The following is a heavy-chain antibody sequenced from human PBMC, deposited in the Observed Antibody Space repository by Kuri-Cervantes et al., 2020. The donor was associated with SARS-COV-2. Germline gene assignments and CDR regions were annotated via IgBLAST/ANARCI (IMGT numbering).Heavy chain of an antibody. J-gene: IGHJ4*02. CDR3: ARVRDEYSSSSPLDY. CDR1: GFTFSNYA. Sequence: GGSLRLSCAVSGFTFSNYAMHWVRQAPGKGLEWVAVISYDGSSKYYADSVKGRFTISRDNPKNTLYLQMNRLTIEDTAVYYCARVRDEYSSSSPLDYWGQGTLVTVSS. CDR2: ISYDGSSK. D-gene: IGHD6-6*01. V-gene: IGHV3-30*04.